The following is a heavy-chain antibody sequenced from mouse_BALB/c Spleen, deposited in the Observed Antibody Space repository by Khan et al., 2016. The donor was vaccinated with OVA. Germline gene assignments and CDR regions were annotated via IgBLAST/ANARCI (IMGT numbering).Heavy chain of an antibody. CDR2: IWGDGST. Sequence: QVQLKESGPGLVAPSQSLSITCTVSGFSLTGYGVNWVRQPPGKGLEWLGMIWGDGSTDYNSAPKSRLSISKDNSKSQVFLKMNSLQTDDTARYYCARGTDDYALYAMDYWGQGTSVTVSS. V-gene: IGHV2-6-7*01. CDR1: GFSLTGYG. J-gene: IGHJ4*01. CDR3: ARGTDDYALYAMDY. D-gene: IGHD2-4*01.